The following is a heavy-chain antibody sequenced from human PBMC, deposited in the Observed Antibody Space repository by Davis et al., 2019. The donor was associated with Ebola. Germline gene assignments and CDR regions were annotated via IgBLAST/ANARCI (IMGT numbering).Heavy chain of an antibody. D-gene: IGHD3-3*01. J-gene: IGHJ6*02. V-gene: IGHV1-2*02. CDR2: INPNSGGT. CDR3: ASSVSVFGVVMIHHYYYYGMDV. Sequence: ASVKVSCKASGYTFTGYYMRWVRQAPGQGLEWMGWINPNSGGTNYAQKFQGRVTITADKSTSTAYMELSSLRSEDTAVYYCASSVSVFGVVMIHHYYYYGMDVWGQGTTVTVSS. CDR1: GYTFTGYY.